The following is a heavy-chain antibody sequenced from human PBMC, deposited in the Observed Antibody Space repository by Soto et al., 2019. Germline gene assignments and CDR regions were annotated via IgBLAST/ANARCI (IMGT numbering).Heavy chain of an antibody. Sequence: GGSLRLSCAASGFRFRTRAMSWVRQAPGKGLEWVASIRPGGDSTYYADSVKGRFAVSRDNPNVTLYLQMDSLRVEDTAIYYCTTHEEGAPWAGGFDSWGQGTLVTVS. V-gene: IGHV3-23*01. CDR1: GFRFRTRA. CDR3: TTHEEGAPWAGGFDS. D-gene: IGHD1-26*01. CDR2: IRPGGDST. J-gene: IGHJ5*01.